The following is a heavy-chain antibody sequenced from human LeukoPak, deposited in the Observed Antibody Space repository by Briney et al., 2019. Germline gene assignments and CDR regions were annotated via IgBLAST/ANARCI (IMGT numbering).Heavy chain of an antibody. CDR2: IIPIFGTA. V-gene: IGHV1-69*13. D-gene: IGHD3-9*01. CDR3: AREGGDYYDILTGYYYFDY. Sequence: ASVKVSCKASGGTFSSYAISWVRQAPGQGLEWMGGIIPIFGTANYAQKFQGRVTITADESTSTAYMELSSLRSEDTAVYYCAREGGDYYDILTGYYYFDYWGRGTLVTVSS. CDR1: GGTFSSYA. J-gene: IGHJ4*02.